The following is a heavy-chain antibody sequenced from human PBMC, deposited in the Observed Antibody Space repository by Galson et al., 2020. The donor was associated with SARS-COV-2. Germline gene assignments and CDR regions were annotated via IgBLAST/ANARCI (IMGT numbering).Heavy chain of an antibody. CDR3: ARVGVCSGGICYGAEYFQH. V-gene: IGHV3-11*04. CDR1: GFRFSDYF. J-gene: IGHJ1*01. D-gene: IGHD2-15*01. Sequence: NSGGSLRLSCAASGFRFSDYFMSWVRQAPGKGLEWVSYISSSGSSINYADSVKGRFTISRDNAKNSLNLQMNSLRVEDTAVYYCARVGVCSGGICYGAEYFQHWGQGTLVTVSS. CDR2: ISSSGSSI.